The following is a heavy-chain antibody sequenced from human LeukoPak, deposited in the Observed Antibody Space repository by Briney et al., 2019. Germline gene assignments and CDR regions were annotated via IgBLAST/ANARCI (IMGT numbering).Heavy chain of an antibody. Sequence: SVKLSCKASGYTLTSYAMHWVRQAPGPRLEWMGWINAGNGNTKYSQKLQGRVTITRDTSASTAYMELSSLRSEDTAVYYCARGGSGSFYYYYGMDVWGKGTTVTVSS. J-gene: IGHJ6*04. V-gene: IGHV1-3*01. CDR2: INAGNGNT. CDR1: GYTLTSYA. D-gene: IGHD3-10*01. CDR3: ARGGSGSFYYYYGMDV.